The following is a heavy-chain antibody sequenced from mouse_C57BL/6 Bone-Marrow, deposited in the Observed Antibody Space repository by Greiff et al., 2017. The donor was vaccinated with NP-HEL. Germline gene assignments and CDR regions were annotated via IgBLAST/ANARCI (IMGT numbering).Heavy chain of an antibody. D-gene: IGHD1-1*01. CDR2: INPYNGGT. J-gene: IGHJ2*01. V-gene: IGHV1-19*01. Sequence: VQLKQSGPVLVKPGASVKMSCKASGYTFTDYYMNWVKQSHGKSLEWIGVINPYNGGTSYNQKFKGKATLTVDKSSSTAYMELNSLTSEDSAVYYCARKGLTVVATRDYWGQGTTLTVSS. CDR1: GYTFTDYY. CDR3: ARKGLTVVATRDY.